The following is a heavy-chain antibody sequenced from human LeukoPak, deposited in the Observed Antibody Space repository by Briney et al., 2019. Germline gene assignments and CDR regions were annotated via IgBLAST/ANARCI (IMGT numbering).Heavy chain of an antibody. CDR2: INPNSGGK. V-gene: IGHV1-2*02. D-gene: IGHD4-17*01. CDR3: ARAEVTNYYYYYGMDV. J-gene: IGHJ6*02. Sequence: LXXXXXINPNSGGKNYAQEFQGRVTMTRDTSISTAYMELSRLRSDDTAVYYCARAEVTNYYYYYGMDVWGQGTTVTVSS.